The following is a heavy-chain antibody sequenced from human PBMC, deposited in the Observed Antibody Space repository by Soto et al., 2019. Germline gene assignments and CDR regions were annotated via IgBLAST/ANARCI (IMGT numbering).Heavy chain of an antibody. V-gene: IGHV1-2*02. CDR3: ARGSVGHMVLIRTNWFDP. CDR1: GYTFTGYY. J-gene: IGHJ5*02. D-gene: IGHD2-8*01. CDR2: INPNSGGT. Sequence: QVQLVQSGAEVKKPGASVKVSCKASGYTFTGYYIHWVRQAPGQGLEWMGWINPNSGGTNYAQKFQGRVTMTRDTSITTAYMELSRLRSDDTAVYYCARGSVGHMVLIRTNWFDPWGQGTLVTVSS.